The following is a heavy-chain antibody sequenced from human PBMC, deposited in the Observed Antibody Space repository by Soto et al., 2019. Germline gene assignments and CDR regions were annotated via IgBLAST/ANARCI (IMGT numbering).Heavy chain of an antibody. D-gene: IGHD1-1*01. V-gene: IGHV1-8*01. J-gene: IGHJ6*02. CDR1: GYTFISYD. Sequence: GASVKVSCKASGYTFISYDINWVRQATGQGPEWMGWMSPRIGNTGYAQKFQGRVTMTRNTSTSTAYMELSSLISEDTAVYYCARGVDAGMDVWGQGTTVTVSS. CDR3: ARGVDAGMDV. CDR2: MSPRIGNT.